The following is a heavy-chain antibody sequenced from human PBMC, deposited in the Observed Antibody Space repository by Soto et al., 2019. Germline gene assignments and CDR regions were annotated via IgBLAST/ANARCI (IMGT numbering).Heavy chain of an antibody. CDR3: ARGRRGFSGHDPGVNYSYDMAI. Sequence: ASVKVSCKASGGTFSSYAISWVRQAPGQGLEWMGGIIPIFGTANYAQKFQGRVTITADESTSTAYMELSSLRSEDTAVDYCARGRRGFSGHDPGVNYSYDMAIWDHATTVTVSS. D-gene: IGHD5-12*01. CDR2: IIPIFGTA. V-gene: IGHV1-69*13. CDR1: GGTFSSYA. J-gene: IGHJ6*02.